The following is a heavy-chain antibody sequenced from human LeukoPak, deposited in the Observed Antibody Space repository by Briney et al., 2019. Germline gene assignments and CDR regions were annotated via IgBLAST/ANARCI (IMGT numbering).Heavy chain of an antibody. CDR2: INPNSGGT. CDR3: ARDDTAMVAFDI. J-gene: IGHJ3*02. CDR1: GYTFTGYY. D-gene: IGHD5-18*01. V-gene: IGHV1-2*02. Sequence: ASVKVSCKASGYTFTGYYMHWVRQAPGQGLEWMGWINPNSGGTNYAQKFQGRVTMTRDTSISTAYMELSRLRSDDTAVYYCARDDTAMVAFDIWGQGTMVTVSS.